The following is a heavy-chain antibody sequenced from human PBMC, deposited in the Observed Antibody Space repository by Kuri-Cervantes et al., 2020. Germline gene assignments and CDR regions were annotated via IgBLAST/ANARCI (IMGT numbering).Heavy chain of an antibody. CDR3: AKGARGWYVDY. D-gene: IGHD6-19*01. V-gene: IGHV3-30*19. CDR1: GFTFSSYG. CDR2: ISYDGSNK. J-gene: IGHJ4*02. Sequence: GESLKISCAASGFTFSSYGMHWVRQAPGKGLEWVAVISYDGSNKYYADSVKGRFTISRGNSKNTLYLQMNSLRAEDTALYYCAKGARGWYVDYWGQGTLVTFSS.